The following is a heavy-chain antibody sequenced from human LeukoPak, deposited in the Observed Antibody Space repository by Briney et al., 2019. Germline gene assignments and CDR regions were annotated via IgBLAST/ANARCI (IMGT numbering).Heavy chain of an antibody. CDR2: ISAYNGNT. Sequence: ASVKVSCKASGYTFTSYGISWVRQAPGQGLEWMGWISAYNGNTNYAQKFQGRVTMTTDTSTSTAYMELRSLRSDDTAVYYCASGYSYGDAFDIWGQGTMVTVSS. J-gene: IGHJ3*02. CDR1: GYTFTSYG. CDR3: ASGYSYGDAFDI. V-gene: IGHV1-18*01. D-gene: IGHD5-18*01.